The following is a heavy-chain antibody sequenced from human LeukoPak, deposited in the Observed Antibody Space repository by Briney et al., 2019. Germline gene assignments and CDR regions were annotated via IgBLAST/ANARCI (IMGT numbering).Heavy chain of an antibody. V-gene: IGHV1-8*01. CDR1: GYTFTSYD. D-gene: IGHD6-19*01. CDR3: ARGIAVAGTDY. J-gene: IGHJ4*02. CDR2: MNPNSGNT. Sequence: ASVKVSCTASGYTFTSYDINWVRQATGQGLEWMGWMNPNSGNTGYAQKFQGRVTTTRNTSISTAYMKLSSLRSEDTAVYYCARGIAVAGTDYWGQGTLVTVSS.